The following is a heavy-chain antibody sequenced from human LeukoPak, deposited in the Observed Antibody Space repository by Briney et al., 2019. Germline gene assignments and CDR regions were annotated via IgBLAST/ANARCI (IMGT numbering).Heavy chain of an antibody. D-gene: IGHD3-10*01. V-gene: IGHV3-33*01. CDR3: ARALGGPYYGSGSYYGVDY. J-gene: IGHJ4*02. Sequence: GRSLRLSSAASGFTFSSYGMHWVRQAPGKGLEWVAVIWYDGSNKYYADSVKGRFTISRDNSKNTLYLQINSLRAEDTAVYYCARALGGPYYGSGSYYGVDYWGQGTLVTVSS. CDR1: GFTFSSYG. CDR2: IWYDGSNK.